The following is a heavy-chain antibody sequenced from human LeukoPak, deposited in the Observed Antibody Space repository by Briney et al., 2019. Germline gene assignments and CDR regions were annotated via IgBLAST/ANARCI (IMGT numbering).Heavy chain of an antibody. J-gene: IGHJ4*02. D-gene: IGHD1-1*01. V-gene: IGHV4-59*01. CDR2: IYYSGST. CDR1: GGSISSYY. Sequence: SETLSLTCTVSGGSISSYYWSWIRQPPGRGLEWIGYIYYSGSTSYNPSLRSRVTISVDTSNNQFSLKLSSVTAADTAVYYCARGERPGCDYWGQGTLVTVSS. CDR3: ARGERPGCDY.